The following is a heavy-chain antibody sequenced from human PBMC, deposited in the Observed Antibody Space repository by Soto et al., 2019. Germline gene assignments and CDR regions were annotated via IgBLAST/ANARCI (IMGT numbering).Heavy chain of an antibody. J-gene: IGHJ4*02. D-gene: IGHD3-10*01. CDR2: IWYDGSNK. CDR3: ASVPPGAYRSGSYYKHHFDY. CDR1: GFTFSSYG. Sequence: GGSLRLSCAASGFTFSSYGMHWVRQAPGKGLEWVAVIWYDGSNKYYADSVKGRFTISRDNSKNTLYLQMNSLRAEDTAVYYCASVPPGAYRSGSYYKHHFDYWGQGTLVTVSS. V-gene: IGHV3-33*01.